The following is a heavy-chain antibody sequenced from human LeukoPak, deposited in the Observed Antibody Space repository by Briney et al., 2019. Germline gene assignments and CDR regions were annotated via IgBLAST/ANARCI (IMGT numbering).Heavy chain of an antibody. CDR2: IYYSGST. Sequence: PSETLSLTCTVSGGSITSHYWSWIRQPPGKGLEWTGYIYYSGSTNNNPSLKSRVTISVDTSKNQFSLTLSTVTAADTAVYYCAGGYSDTVWRGHYYYGLDVWGQGTTVTVSS. D-gene: IGHD1-26*01. J-gene: IGHJ6*02. V-gene: IGHV4-59*11. CDR3: AGGYSDTVWRGHYYYGLDV. CDR1: GGSITSHY.